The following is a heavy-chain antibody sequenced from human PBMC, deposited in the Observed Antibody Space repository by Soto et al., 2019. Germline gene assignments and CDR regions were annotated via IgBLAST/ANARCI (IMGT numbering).Heavy chain of an antibody. V-gene: IGHV1-8*01. CDR1: GYTFTSYD. D-gene: IGHD3-10*01. Sequence: ASVKVSCKASGYTFTSYDINWVRQATGQGLEWMGWMNPNSGNTGYAQKFKGRVTMTRNTSISTAYMELSSLRSEDTAVYYCARSHTYLEVLSHLGMDVWGQGTTVTVSS. CDR2: MNPNSGNT. CDR3: ARSHTYLEVLSHLGMDV. J-gene: IGHJ6*02.